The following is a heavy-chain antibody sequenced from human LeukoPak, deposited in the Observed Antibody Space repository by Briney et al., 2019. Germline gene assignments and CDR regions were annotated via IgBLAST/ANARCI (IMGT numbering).Heavy chain of an antibody. CDR2: INHSGST. V-gene: IGHV4-34*01. D-gene: IGHD1-26*01. J-gene: IGHJ6*03. CDR3: ARGLEVRARVGYHYYMDV. Sequence: PSETLSLTCAVYGDFFSGYYWSWIRQPPGKGLEWIGEINHSGSTNYNPSLKSRVSISVDTSKNQFSLTMSSVTAADTAVYFCARGLEVRARVGYHYYMDVWGKGTTVTVSS. CDR1: GDFFSGYY.